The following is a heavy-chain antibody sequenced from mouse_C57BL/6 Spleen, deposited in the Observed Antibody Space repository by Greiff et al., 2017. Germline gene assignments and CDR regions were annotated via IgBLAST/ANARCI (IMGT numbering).Heavy chain of an antibody. Sequence: VQLQQSGAELVRPGASVKLSCTASGFNIKDDYMHWVKQRPEQGLEWIGWIDPENGDTEYASKFQGKATITADTSSNTAYLQLSSLTSEDTAVYYCTSQLSMLDYWGQGTTLTVSS. CDR2: IDPENGDT. J-gene: IGHJ2*01. V-gene: IGHV14-4*01. D-gene: IGHD2-10*02. CDR3: TSQLSMLDY. CDR1: GFNIKDDY.